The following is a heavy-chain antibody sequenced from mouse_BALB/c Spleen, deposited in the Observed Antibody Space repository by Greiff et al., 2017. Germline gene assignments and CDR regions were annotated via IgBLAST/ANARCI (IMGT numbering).Heavy chain of an antibody. D-gene: IGHD1-1*01. CDR2: ISYSGST. CDR1: GYSITSDYA. J-gene: IGHJ1*01. CDR3: ARLGAFYYYGSREYFDV. V-gene: IGHV3-2*02. Sequence: EVKLVESGPGLVKPSQSLSLTCTVTGYSITSDYAWNWIRQFPGNKLEWMGYISYSGSTSYNPSLKSRISITRDTSKNQFFLQLNSVTTEDTATYYCARLGAFYYYGSREYFDVWGAGTTVTVSS.